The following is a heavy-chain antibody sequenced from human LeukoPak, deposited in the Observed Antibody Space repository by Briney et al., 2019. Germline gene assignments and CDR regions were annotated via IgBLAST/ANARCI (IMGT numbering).Heavy chain of an antibody. CDR3: ARARRVTSLRSEWSDN. CDR1: GGSFSGYY. J-gene: IGHJ5*02. V-gene: IGHV4-34*01. Sequence: SETLSLTCAVYGGSFSGYYWSWIRQPPGKGLEWIGEINHSGSTNYNPSLKSRVTISVDTSKNQFSLKLSPVTAADTAVYYCARARRVTSLRSEWSDNWSQGTLITVSA. CDR2: INHSGST. D-gene: IGHD2-21*02.